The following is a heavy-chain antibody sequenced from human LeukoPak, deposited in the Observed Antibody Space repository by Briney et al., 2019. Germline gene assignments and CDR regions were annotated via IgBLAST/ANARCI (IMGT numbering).Heavy chain of an antibody. CDR1: GYSISSGYY. CDR2: IDQSGST. D-gene: IGHD5-18*01. J-gene: IGHJ4*02. V-gene: IGHV4-38-2*01. CDR3: ARGDFYNYGKPFDS. Sequence: KPSETLSLTCAVSGYSISSGYYWGWIRQPPGKGLEWIGSIDQSGSTYYNPSLKSRVIISVDTSKNQFPLKLSFVTAADTAVYYCARGDFYNYGKPFDSWGQGTLVTVSS.